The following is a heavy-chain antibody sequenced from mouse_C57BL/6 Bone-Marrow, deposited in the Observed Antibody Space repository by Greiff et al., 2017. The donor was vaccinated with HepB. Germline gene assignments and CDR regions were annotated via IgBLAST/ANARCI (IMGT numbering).Heavy chain of an antibody. CDR2: ISDGGSYT. Sequence: EVKLVESGGGLVKPGGSLKLSCAASGFTFSSYAMSWVRQTPEKRLEWVATISDGGSYTYYPDNVKGRFTISRDNAKNNLYLQMSHLKSEDTAMYYCARDRREWLLRWWYFDVWGTGTTVTVSS. CDR1: GFTFSSYA. D-gene: IGHD2-3*01. J-gene: IGHJ1*03. CDR3: ARDRREWLLRWWYFDV. V-gene: IGHV5-4*01.